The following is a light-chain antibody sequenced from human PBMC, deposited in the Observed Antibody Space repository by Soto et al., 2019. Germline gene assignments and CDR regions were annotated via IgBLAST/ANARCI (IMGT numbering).Light chain of an antibody. Sequence: DIVMTQSPASLAAFLGERATINWKSSQSILYSANNRDSLAWFQQKPGQPPKLLIYWASTRESGVPDRFSGRVSGTDFTPTICSLQAEVVAVYFAQQYLHTHGFGVGTKVE. CDR2: WAS. V-gene: IGKV4-1*01. CDR3: QQYLHTHG. J-gene: IGKJ4*01. CDR1: QSILYSANNRDS.